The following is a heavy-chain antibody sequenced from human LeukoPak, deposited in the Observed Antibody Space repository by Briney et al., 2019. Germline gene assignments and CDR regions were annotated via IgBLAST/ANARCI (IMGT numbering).Heavy chain of an antibody. CDR1: GGSFSGYY. CDR2: INHSGST. J-gene: IGHJ4*02. V-gene: IGHV4-34*01. CDR3: ASAPETYYYDSWRPPHSYYFDY. Sequence: SETLSLTCAVYGGSFSGYYWSWIRQPPGKGLEWIGEINHSGSTNYNPSLKSRVTMSVDTSKNQFSLKLSSVTAADTAVYYCASAPETYYYDSWRPPHSYYFDYWGQGTLVTVSS. D-gene: IGHD3-22*01.